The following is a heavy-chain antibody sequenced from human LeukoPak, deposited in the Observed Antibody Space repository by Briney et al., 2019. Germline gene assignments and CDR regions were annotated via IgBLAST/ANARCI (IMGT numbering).Heavy chain of an antibody. CDR1: GFTFNDYY. Sequence: GGSLRLSCAASGFTFNDYYMSWIRQAPGKGLEWLSYINIVGTNTHYADAVKSRFTISRDNAKKSLYLEMNNLRAEDTAVYYCATDGAGFDTWGQGVLVTVSS. J-gene: IGHJ5*02. V-gene: IGHV3-11*01. CDR3: ATDGAGFDT. CDR2: INIVGTNT.